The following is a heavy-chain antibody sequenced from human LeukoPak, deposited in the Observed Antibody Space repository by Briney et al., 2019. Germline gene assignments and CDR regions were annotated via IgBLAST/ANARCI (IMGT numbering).Heavy chain of an antibody. V-gene: IGHV3-30*02. D-gene: IGHD3-3*01. J-gene: IGHJ4*02. CDR1: GFTFSSYG. CDR3: AKMNPYDFWSGYLDY. Sequence: GGSLRLSCAASGFTFSSYGMHWVRQAPGKGLEWVAFIRYDGSNKYYADSVKGRFTISRDNSKNTLYLQMNSLRAEDTAVYYCAKMNPYDFWSGYLDYWGQGTLVTVSS. CDR2: IRYDGSNK.